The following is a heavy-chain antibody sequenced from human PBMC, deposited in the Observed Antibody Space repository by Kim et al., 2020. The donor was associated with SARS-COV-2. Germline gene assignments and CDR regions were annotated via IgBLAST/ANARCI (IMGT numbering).Heavy chain of an antibody. CDR2: IGYDGSNK. D-gene: IGHD3-22*01. CDR3: ASHDSSGYPDY. Sequence: GGSLRLSCAASGFTFSSYGMRWVRQAPGKGLEWVAIIGYDGSNKYYADSVKGRFTISRDNSKNTLYLQMNNLRAEDTAVYYCASHDSSGYPDYWGQGTLVTVSS. J-gene: IGHJ4*02. CDR1: GFTFSSYG. V-gene: IGHV3-33*01.